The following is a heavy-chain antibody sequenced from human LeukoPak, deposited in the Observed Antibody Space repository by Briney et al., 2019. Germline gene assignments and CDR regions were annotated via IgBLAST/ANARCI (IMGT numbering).Heavy chain of an antibody. CDR3: ARRVESGYSFDY. Sequence: GESLKISCKGSGYSFTTYWIAWVRQMPGKGLEWMGIIYPGDSDTRYSPSFQGQATMSADKSISTAYLQWSGLKASDTAMYYCARRVESGYSFDYWGQGTLVTVSS. CDR2: IYPGDSDT. V-gene: IGHV5-51*01. J-gene: IGHJ4*02. D-gene: IGHD3-3*01. CDR1: GYSFTTYW.